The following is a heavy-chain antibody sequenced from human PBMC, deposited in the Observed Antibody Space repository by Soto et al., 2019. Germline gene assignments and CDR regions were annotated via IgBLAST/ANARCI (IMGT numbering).Heavy chain of an antibody. J-gene: IGHJ4*02. CDR1: GFTFSDYY. CDR2: ISGTSDSI. Sequence: GGSLRLSCAASGFTFSDYYMSWIRQVPGKGLEWVAYISGTSDSIPYADSVKGRFTISRDNAKNSLYLQMNSLRAEDTAVYYCARVVVLTAAGSTDYWGQGTLVTVSS. CDR3: ARVVVLTAAGSTDY. V-gene: IGHV3-11*06. D-gene: IGHD6-13*01.